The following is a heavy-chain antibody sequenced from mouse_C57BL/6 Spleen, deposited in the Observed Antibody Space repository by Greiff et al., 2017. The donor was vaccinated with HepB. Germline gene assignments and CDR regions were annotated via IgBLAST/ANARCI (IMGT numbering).Heavy chain of an antibody. CDR2: INPSSGYT. V-gene: IGHV1-4*01. CDR3: ARRAVVATGYFDV. J-gene: IGHJ1*03. Sequence: QVHVKQSGAELARPGASVKMSCKASGYTFTSYTMHWVKQRPGQGLEWIGYINPSSGYTKYNQKFKDKATLTADKSSSTAYMQLSSLTSEDSAVYYCARRAVVATGYFDVWGTGTTVTVSS. CDR1: GYTFTSYT. D-gene: IGHD1-1*01.